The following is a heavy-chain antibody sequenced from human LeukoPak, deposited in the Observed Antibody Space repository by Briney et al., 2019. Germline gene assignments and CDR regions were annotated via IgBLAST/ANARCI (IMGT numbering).Heavy chain of an antibody. V-gene: IGHV4-31*03. D-gene: IGHD1-7*01. J-gene: IGHJ6*02. CDR2: IYYSGST. CDR1: GGSISSGGYY. Sequence: PSETLSLTCTVSGGSISSGGYYWSWIRQHPGKGLEWIGYIYYSGSTYYNPSLKSRVTISVDTSKNQFSPKLSSVTAADTAVYYCARGAHNWNYVGYYYYGMDVWGQGTTVTVSS. CDR3: ARGAHNWNYVGYYYYGMDV.